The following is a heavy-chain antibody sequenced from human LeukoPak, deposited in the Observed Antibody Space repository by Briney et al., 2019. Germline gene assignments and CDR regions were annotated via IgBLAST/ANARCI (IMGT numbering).Heavy chain of an antibody. J-gene: IGHJ4*02. V-gene: IGHV4-38-2*02. CDR2: IYQTGST. D-gene: IGHD4-17*01. Sequence: SETLSLTCTVSGYSISSGYYWGWIRQPPGKGLEWIGNIYQTGSTYYNPSLKSRVTISLDTSKNQFSLKLSSVTAADTAVYYCARETPYGDYVDYWGQGTLVTVSS. CDR3: ARETPYGDYVDY. CDR1: GYSISSGYY.